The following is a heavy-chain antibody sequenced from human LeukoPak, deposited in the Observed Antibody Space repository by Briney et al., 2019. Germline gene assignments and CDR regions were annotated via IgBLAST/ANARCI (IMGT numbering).Heavy chain of an antibody. D-gene: IGHD6-19*01. Sequence: SETLSLTCAVYGGSFSGYYWSWIRQPPGKGLEWIGEINHSGSTNYNPSLKSRVTISVDTSKNQSSLKLSSVTAADTAMYYCARESTTVAGTFDYWGQGTLVTVSS. CDR3: ARESTTVAGTFDY. J-gene: IGHJ4*02. CDR1: GGSFSGYY. CDR2: INHSGST. V-gene: IGHV4-34*01.